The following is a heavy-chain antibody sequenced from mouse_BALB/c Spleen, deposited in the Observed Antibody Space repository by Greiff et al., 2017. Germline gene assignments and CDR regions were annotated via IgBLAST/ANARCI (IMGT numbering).Heavy chain of an antibody. CDR2: IYPSDSYT. J-gene: IGHJ1*01. Sequence: VQLQQPGAELVRPGASVKLSCKASGYTFTSYWMNWVKQRPGQGLEWIGNIYPSDSYTNYNQKFKGKATLTVDTSSSTAYMQLSSPTSEDSAVYYCTWTGRYYGSCYFDVWGAGTTVTGSA. V-gene: IGHV1-69*02. CDR1: GYTFTSYW. CDR3: TWTGRYYGSCYFDV. D-gene: IGHD1-1*01.